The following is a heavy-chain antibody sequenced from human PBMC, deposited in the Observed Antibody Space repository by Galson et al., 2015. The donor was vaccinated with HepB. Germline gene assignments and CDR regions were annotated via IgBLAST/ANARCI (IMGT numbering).Heavy chain of an antibody. CDR2: IYPGNSDT. CDR1: GTSFNRHW. CDR3: ARRADSGWYFFDY. V-gene: IGHV5-51*01. J-gene: IGHJ4*02. Sequence: QSGAEVKKPGESLKISCKGSGTSFNRHWIGWVRQVPGKGLEWMGIIYPGNSDTRYSPSFQGQVTISADESISTAYLQWSSLRASDTAIYYCARRADSGWYFFDYWGQGALVTVSS. D-gene: IGHD6-19*01.